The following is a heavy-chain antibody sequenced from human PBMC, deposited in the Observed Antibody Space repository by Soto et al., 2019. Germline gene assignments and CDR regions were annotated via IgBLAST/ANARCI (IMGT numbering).Heavy chain of an antibody. J-gene: IGHJ4*02. CDR3: AKRSGYYFDS. D-gene: IGHD3-3*01. Sequence: QVQLAESGGGVVQPGRSLRLSCAASGFTFSTYGMHWVRQAPGKGLEWVAVISYDETNKYYADSVKGRFTISRDNSKNTLYLEMSSLRAEDTSIYYCAKRSGYYFDSWGQGTLVTVSS. CDR2: ISYDETNK. CDR1: GFTFSTYG. V-gene: IGHV3-30*18.